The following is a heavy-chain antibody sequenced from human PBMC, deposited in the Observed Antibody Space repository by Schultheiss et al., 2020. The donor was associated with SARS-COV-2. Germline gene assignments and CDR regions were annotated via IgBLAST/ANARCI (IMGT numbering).Heavy chain of an antibody. D-gene: IGHD4-17*01. CDR2: IYSGGST. CDR3: ARDSSYGDQGSYFDY. Sequence: GGSLRLSCAASGFTFSDYYMSWVRQAPGKGLEWVSVIYSGGSTYYADSVKGRFTISRDNSKNTLYLQMNSLRAEDTAVYYCARDSSYGDQGSYFDYWGQGTLVTVSS. V-gene: IGHV3-66*02. J-gene: IGHJ4*02. CDR1: GFTFSDYY.